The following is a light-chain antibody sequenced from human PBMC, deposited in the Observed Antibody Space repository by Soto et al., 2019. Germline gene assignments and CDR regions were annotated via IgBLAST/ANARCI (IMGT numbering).Light chain of an antibody. CDR2: KAS. CDR1: QSISSW. V-gene: IGKV1-5*03. CDR3: QQYKSYRT. J-gene: IGKJ1*01. Sequence: DIQMTQTPSTLSASVGDRVTITCRASQSISSWLAWYQQKPGKAPNLLIYKASSLQSGVPTRFSGSGSGTEFTLTISSLQPDDFATYYCQQYKSYRTFGQGTKVEIK.